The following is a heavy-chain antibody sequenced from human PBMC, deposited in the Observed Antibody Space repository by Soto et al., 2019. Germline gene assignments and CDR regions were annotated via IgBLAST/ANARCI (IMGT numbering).Heavy chain of an antibody. J-gene: IGHJ3*02. D-gene: IGHD3-22*01. CDR3: ARRGSYSYETSGNYPNAFDI. CDR1: GGTFSSYA. CDR2: SIPIFGTA. Sequence: SVTVSCKSSGGTFSSYAISGVRQAAAQGRESMGGSIPIFGTANYGQKFQGRVTITADESTSTAYIELSRLRSEDTAVYYCARRGSYSYETSGNYPNAFDIWGQGTMVTVS. V-gene: IGHV1-69*13.